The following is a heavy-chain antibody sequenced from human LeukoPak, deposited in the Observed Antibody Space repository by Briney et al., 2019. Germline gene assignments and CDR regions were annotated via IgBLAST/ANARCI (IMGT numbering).Heavy chain of an antibody. CDR2: INSDGSST. CDR1: GFTFSSYW. CDR3: AREGSYYYDSIDNWFDP. V-gene: IGHV3-74*01. Sequence: GGSLTLSCAASGFTFSSYWMHWVRHAPGKGLVWVSRINSDGSSTSYADSVKGRFTISRDNAKNTLYLQMNSLRAEDTAVYYCAREGSYYYDSIDNWFDPWGQGTLVTVSS. J-gene: IGHJ5*02. D-gene: IGHD3-22*01.